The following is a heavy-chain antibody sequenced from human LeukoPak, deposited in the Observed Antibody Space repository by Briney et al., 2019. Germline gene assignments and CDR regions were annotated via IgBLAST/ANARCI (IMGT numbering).Heavy chain of an antibody. CDR1: GFTFSSYS. CDR3: ARDRGHGDDGEVY. Sequence: PGGSLRLSCAASGFTFSSYSMNWVRPAPGKGLEWVSSISSSSSYIYYADSVKGRFAISRDNAKNSLYLQMNSLRAEDTAVYYCARDRGHGDDGEVYCGQGTLGTVSS. D-gene: IGHD4-17*01. CDR2: ISSSSSYI. V-gene: IGHV3-21*01. J-gene: IGHJ4*02.